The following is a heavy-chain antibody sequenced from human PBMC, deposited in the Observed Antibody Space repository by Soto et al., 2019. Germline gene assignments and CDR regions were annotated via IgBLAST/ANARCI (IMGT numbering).Heavy chain of an antibody. Sequence: PGGSLRLSCAASGFTFSSYWMSWVRQAPGKGLEWVANIKEDGSEKYYVDSVKGRFTISRDNAKNSLYLQMNSLRAEDTAVYYCAREWWADAFDIWGQGTMVTVSS. CDR2: IKEDGSEK. V-gene: IGHV3-7*04. CDR1: GFTFSSYW. J-gene: IGHJ3*02. CDR3: AREWWADAFDI. D-gene: IGHD2-15*01.